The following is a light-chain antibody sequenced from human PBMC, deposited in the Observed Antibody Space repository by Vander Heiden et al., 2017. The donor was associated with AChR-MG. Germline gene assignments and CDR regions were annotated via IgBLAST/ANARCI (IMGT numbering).Light chain of an antibody. CDR3: VQDLQAPA. CDR2: LAS. V-gene: IGKV2-28*01. Sequence: DIVMTQSPLSLPVTPGEPASISCRSSQSLLHSDGYNYLDWYVQKPGQSPQLLIYLASKRACGVPDRFSGSGSGTDFTLKISRVEAEDVGVYYCVQDLQAPALGQGTKVEI. J-gene: IGKJ1*01. CDR1: QSLLHSDGYNY.